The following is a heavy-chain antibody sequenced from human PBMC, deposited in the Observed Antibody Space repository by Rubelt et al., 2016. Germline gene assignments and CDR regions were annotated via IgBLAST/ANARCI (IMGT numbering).Heavy chain of an antibody. D-gene: IGHD1-14*01. Sequence: EVRLVESGGGLVQPGGSLRLSCAASGFSFRSYSMNWVRQAPGKGLEWIAYISSTSGTLSYAASVKGRLTVARDNAINSIYLQMRNLRAEDTAIYYCAREEPYQAPTKEDGMDVWGPRTTVTVSS. J-gene: IGHJ6*02. CDR1: GFSFRSYS. CDR2: ISSTSGTL. CDR3: AREEPYQAPTKEDGMDV. V-gene: IGHV3-48*01.